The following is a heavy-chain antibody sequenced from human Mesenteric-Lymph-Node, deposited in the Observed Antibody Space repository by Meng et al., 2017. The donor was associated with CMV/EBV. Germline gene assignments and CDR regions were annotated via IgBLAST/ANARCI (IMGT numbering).Heavy chain of an antibody. CDR2: ISSSGLTI. J-gene: IGHJ4*02. CDR3: VRDMAGAGPGY. V-gene: IGHV3-48*03. CDR1: RFIFSNYE. Sequence: GESLKISCAASRFIFSNYEMNWVRQAPGKGLEWVSYISSSGLTIYYADSVKGRFTISRDNAKNSLYLQMNSLRAEDTAVYYCVRDMAGAGPGYWGQGTLVTVSS. D-gene: IGHD3-10*01.